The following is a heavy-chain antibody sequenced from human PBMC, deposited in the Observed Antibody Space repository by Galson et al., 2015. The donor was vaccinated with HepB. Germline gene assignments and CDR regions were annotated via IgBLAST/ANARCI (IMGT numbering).Heavy chain of an antibody. CDR1: GGTFSSYA. Sequence: SVKVSCKASGGTFSSYAISWVRQAPGQGLEWMGGIIPIFGTANYAQKFQGRVTITADKSTSTAYMELSSLRSEDTAVYYCARGYYDILTGYQSLYDAFDIWGQGTMVTVSS. V-gene: IGHV1-69*06. J-gene: IGHJ3*02. CDR2: IIPIFGTA. CDR3: ARGYYDILTGYQSLYDAFDI. D-gene: IGHD3-9*01.